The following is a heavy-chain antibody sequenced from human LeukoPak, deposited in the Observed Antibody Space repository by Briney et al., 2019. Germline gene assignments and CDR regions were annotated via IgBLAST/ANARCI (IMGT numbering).Heavy chain of an antibody. CDR2: IYSSGTT. D-gene: IGHD3-3*01. Sequence: SETLSLTCTVSGGSVSSGDYYWSWIRQHPGKGLEWIGYIYSSGTTYYNPSLKSRLIISVDTSKNQFSLKLSSVTAADTAVYYCARETYYDFWSGYYILDAFDIWGQGTMVTVSS. V-gene: IGHV4-31*03. CDR1: GGSVSSGDYY. J-gene: IGHJ3*02. CDR3: ARETYYDFWSGYYILDAFDI.